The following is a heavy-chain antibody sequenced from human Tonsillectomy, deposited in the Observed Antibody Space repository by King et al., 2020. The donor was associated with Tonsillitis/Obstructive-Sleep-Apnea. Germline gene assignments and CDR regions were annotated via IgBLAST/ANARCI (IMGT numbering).Heavy chain of an antibody. J-gene: IGHJ4*02. CDR2: IWYDGSNK. V-gene: IGHV3-33*01. CDR1: GFTFSSYG. CDR3: ARDDGRDYYGSGSYYSY. Sequence: VQLVESGGGVVQPGRSLRLSCAASGFTFSSYGMHCVRHAPGKGLEGVAGIWYDGSNKYYTCSVKGRFTISRDNSKNRLYVQMNSLRGEDTAVYYCARDDGRDYYGSGSYYSYWGQGTLVTVSS. D-gene: IGHD3-10*01.